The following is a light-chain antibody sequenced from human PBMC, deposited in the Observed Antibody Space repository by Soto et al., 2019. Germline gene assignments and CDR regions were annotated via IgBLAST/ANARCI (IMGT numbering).Light chain of an antibody. CDR2: DVS. J-gene: IGLJ1*01. CDR1: SSDVGNYDY. V-gene: IGLV2-11*01. CDR3: CSYAGSYV. Sequence: QSALTQPRSVSGSPGQSVTISCTGTSSDVGNYDYVSWYQQHPGKAPKLIIYDVSKRPSGVPDRFSGSKSGNTASLTISGLQAEDDADYYCCSYAGSYVFGSGTKLTVL.